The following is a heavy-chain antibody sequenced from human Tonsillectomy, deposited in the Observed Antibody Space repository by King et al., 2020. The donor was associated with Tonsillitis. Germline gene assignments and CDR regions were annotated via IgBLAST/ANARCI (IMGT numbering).Heavy chain of an antibody. CDR2: IYPSDSGT. Sequence: VQLVESGAEVKKPGESLKISCRGSGDNFTNYWIGWVRQMPGKGLEWMGIIYPSDSGTTYSPSFQGQVTISAAKSISTAYLQWCSRKASDTAMYYCATRGGYYDSDYWGQGTLVTVSS. CDR1: GDNFTNYW. D-gene: IGHD3-22*01. J-gene: IGHJ4*02. CDR3: ATRGGYYDSDY. V-gene: IGHV5-51*03.